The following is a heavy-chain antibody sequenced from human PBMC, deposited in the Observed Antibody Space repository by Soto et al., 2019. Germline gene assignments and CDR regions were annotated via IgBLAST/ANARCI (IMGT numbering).Heavy chain of an antibody. Sequence: GGSLRLSCAASGFTFSNSGMRWVRQAPGQGLERVSSIGPSGNTYYSDAVKGRFTISRDISKNTLFLQMDSLRAEDTATYYCAKLLHNSYYNVMDVWGQGTTVTVSS. J-gene: IGHJ6*02. CDR1: GFTFSNSG. V-gene: IGHV3-23*01. D-gene: IGHD4-4*01. CDR2: IGPSGNT. CDR3: AKLLHNSYYNVMDV.